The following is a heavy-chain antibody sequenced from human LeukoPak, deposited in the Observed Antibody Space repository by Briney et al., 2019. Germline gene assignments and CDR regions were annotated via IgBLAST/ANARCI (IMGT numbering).Heavy chain of an antibody. CDR1: GFTFSDYY. J-gene: IGHJ1*01. CDR2: ISSSGSTI. Sequence: GGSLRLSCAASGFTFSDYYMSWIRQAPGKGLEWVSYISSSGSTIYYADSVKGRFTISRDNAKNSLYLQMNSLRAEDTAVYYCARGGMPSAPPAEYFRYWGQGTLVTVSS. D-gene: IGHD2-2*01. V-gene: IGHV3-11*04. CDR3: ARGGMPSAPPAEYFRY.